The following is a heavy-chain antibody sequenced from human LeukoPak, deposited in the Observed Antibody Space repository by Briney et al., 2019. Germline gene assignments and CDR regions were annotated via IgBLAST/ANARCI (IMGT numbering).Heavy chain of an antibody. J-gene: IGHJ2*01. CDR3: WRERKSPRYFDL. CDR1: GGSISSYY. Sequence: SETLTLTCTVSGGSISSYYWRCIRQPPGKGLGWLGYFYYSGSTNFNPSLKSRVTISVDTYKNQLSLQLSSISAADPPCYYRWRERKSPRYFDLWGRGTLVTVSS. V-gene: IGHV4-59*01. CDR2: FYYSGST.